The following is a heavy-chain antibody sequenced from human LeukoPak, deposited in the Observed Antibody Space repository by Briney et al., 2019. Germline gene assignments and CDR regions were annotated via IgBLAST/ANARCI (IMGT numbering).Heavy chain of an antibody. J-gene: IGHJ4*02. CDR3: ARVMGPAAPYYFDY. Sequence: PGGSLRLSCAASGFTFSSYAMHWVRQAPGKGLEYVSAISSNGGSTYYANSVKGRFTIPRDNSKNTLYLQMGSLRAEDMAVYYCARVMGPAAPYYFDYWGQGTLVTVSS. D-gene: IGHD2-2*01. CDR1: GFTFSSYA. CDR2: ISSNGGST. V-gene: IGHV3-64*01.